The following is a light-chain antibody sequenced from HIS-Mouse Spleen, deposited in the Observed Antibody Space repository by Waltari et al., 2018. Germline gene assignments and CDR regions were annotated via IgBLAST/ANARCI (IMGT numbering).Light chain of an antibody. V-gene: IGLV1-36*01. CDR3: AAWDDSLNGVV. Sequence: QSVLTQPPSVSEAPRQRVTTSCSGSSPNIGNNAVNWYQQLPGKAPKLLIYYDDLLPSWVSDRFSGSKSGTSASLAISGLQSEDEADYYCAAWDDSLNGVVFGGGTKLTVL. J-gene: IGLJ2*01. CDR1: SPNIGNNA. CDR2: YDD.